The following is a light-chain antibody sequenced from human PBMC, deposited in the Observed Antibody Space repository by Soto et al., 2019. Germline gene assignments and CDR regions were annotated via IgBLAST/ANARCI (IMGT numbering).Light chain of an antibody. CDR3: ASWDDSLSGFV. J-gene: IGLJ1*01. CDR2: RSD. V-gene: IGLV1-47*01. Sequence: QSVLTQPPSASGTPGQRVTISCSGXTSNIGHNYVGWYQQLPGSTPKLLILRSDQRPSGVPDRFSGSKSGTSASLTIGGLRSEDEADYYCASWDDSLSGFVFGTGTKLTVL. CDR1: TSNIGHNY.